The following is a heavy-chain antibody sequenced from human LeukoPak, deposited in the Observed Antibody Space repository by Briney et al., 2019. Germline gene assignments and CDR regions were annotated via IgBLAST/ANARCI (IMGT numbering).Heavy chain of an antibody. CDR3: ARLLVTTRDWYFDL. CDR1: GGSISSYY. Sequence: SETLSLTCTVSGGSISSYYWSWIRQPAGKGLEWIGRIYTSGGTNYNPSLKSRVTMSVDTSKSQFSLKLSSVTAADTAVYYCARLLVTTRDWYFDLWGRGTLVTVSS. D-gene: IGHD4-17*01. CDR2: IYTSGGT. V-gene: IGHV4-4*07. J-gene: IGHJ2*01.